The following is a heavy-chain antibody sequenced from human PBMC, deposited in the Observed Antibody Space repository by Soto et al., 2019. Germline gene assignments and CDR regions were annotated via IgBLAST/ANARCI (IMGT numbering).Heavy chain of an antibody. Sequence: GGSLRLSCAVSGFTFSDSRLDWVRYGMHWVRQAPGKGLEWMAIISYDEIYKYYADSVKGRFTISRDNSKNTLYLQMNSLRTEDTAVYYCARALDFWSAYFDYWGQGSLVTVSS. CDR2: ISYDEIYK. CDR3: ARALDFWSAYFDY. D-gene: IGHD3-3*01. V-gene: IGHV3-30*03. J-gene: IGHJ4*02. CDR1: GFTFSDSRLDWVRYG.